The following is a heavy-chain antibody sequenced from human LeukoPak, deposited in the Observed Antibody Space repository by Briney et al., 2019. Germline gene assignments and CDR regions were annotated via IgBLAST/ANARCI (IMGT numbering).Heavy chain of an antibody. CDR3: ARLYDSSGYYLYYFDY. Sequence: PSESLSLTCTVSVVSISSDYCSWSRQPPGKGLGWIGDIYYSGSTNYNPSPKSRVTISVDTSKNQFYLKLSPVPDAATAVYYCARLYDSSGYYLYYFDYWGQGTLVTVSS. CDR2: IYYSGST. J-gene: IGHJ4*02. D-gene: IGHD3-22*01. CDR1: VVSISSDY. V-gene: IGHV4-59*08.